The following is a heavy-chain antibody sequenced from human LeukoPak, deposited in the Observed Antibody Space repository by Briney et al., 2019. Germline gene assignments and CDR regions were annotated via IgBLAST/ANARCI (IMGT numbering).Heavy chain of an antibody. Sequence: GESLKISCKASGCVFTNYWIGWVRQMPGKGLEWMGIIYPRDSDTRYSPSFQGQVTVSADKSISTAYLQWNTLEASDTAMYYCARYRYCSGGNCYGPDYWGQGTLVTVSS. CDR3: ARYRYCSGGNCYGPDY. D-gene: IGHD2-15*01. CDR2: IYPRDSDT. V-gene: IGHV5-51*01. CDR1: GCVFTNYW. J-gene: IGHJ4*02.